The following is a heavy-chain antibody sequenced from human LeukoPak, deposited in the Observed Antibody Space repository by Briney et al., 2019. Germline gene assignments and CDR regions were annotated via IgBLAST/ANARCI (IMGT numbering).Heavy chain of an antibody. CDR3: AKDGQRLRLGELSYFVY. Sequence: GGSLRLSCAASGFTFDDYAMNWVRQAPGKGLEWVSLISWDGGSTYYADSVKGRFTISRDNSKNSLYLQMNSLRTEDTALYYCAKDGQRLRLGELSYFVYWGQGTLVTVSS. D-gene: IGHD3-16*02. CDR1: GFTFDDYA. J-gene: IGHJ4*02. V-gene: IGHV3-43*01. CDR2: ISWDGGST.